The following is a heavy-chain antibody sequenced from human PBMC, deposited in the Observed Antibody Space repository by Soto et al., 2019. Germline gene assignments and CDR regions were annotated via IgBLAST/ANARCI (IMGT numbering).Heavy chain of an antibody. J-gene: IGHJ4*02. D-gene: IGHD3-10*01. CDR1: GGSISSYY. CDR2: IYYSGST. V-gene: IGHV4-59*08. Sequence: SETLSLTCTVSGGSISSYYWSWIRQPPGKGLEWIGYIYYSGSTNYNPSLKSRVTISVDTSKNQFSLKLSSVTAADTAVYYCARREGYYGSGSYDYWGQGTLVTVSS. CDR3: ARREGYYGSGSYDY.